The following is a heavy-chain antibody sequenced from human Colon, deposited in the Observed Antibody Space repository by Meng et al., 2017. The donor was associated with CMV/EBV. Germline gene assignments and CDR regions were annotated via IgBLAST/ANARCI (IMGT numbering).Heavy chain of an antibody. CDR2: INSDDSRL. V-gene: IGHV3-74*01. Sequence: GESLKISCAASGFPFSRYWMHWVRQTPGKGLEWVSRINSDDSRLHYADSVKGRFTISRDNAQNAVYLEMKSLRAEDTAVYYCAKFPTANKIVVDVYWGQGTLVTVSS. CDR1: GFPFSRYW. D-gene: IGHD3-22*01. J-gene: IGHJ4*02. CDR3: AKFPTANKIVVDVY.